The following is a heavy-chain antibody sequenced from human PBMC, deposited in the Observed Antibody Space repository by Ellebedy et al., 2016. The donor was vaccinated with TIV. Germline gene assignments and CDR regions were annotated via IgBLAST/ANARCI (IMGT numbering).Heavy chain of an antibody. V-gene: IGHV4-39*07. D-gene: IGHD5-12*01. Sequence: MPSETLSLTCTVSGDSIDTSTYYWGWIRQPPGKGLEWIGSFYYGGTAWYNPSLRSRVTISLDTSKNQFSLRLKLTSVTAADTAVYYCGRLVAASHADSWGQGTLVTVSS. CDR1: GDSIDTSTYY. CDR2: FYYGGTA. CDR3: GRLVAASHADS. J-gene: IGHJ5*01.